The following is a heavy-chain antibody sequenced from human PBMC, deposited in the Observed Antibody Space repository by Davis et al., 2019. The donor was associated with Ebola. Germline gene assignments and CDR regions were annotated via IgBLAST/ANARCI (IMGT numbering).Heavy chain of an antibody. Sequence: PSETLSLTCAISADSVSINSAGWNWISQSPSRGLEWLGRTYFNSKYFRDYAVSVRGRITINADPSKNQFSLHLNSVTPEDTAIYYCARGWLKGYLDYWGQGTLVTVSS. V-gene: IGHV6-1*01. CDR3: ARGWLKGYLDY. CDR2: TYFNSKYFR. CDR1: ADSVSINSAG. J-gene: IGHJ4*02. D-gene: IGHD3-22*01.